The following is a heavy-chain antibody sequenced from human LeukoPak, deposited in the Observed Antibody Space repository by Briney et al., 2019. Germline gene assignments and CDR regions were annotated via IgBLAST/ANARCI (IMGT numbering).Heavy chain of an antibody. D-gene: IGHD1-26*01. CDR2: IYKTGST. V-gene: IGHV4-4*08. Sequence: SETLSLTCTVSGVSIGDYYWGWIRQPPGKGLEWIGYIYKTGSTYYNPSLKSQVTISVDTSKNQFSLKLSSVTAADTAVYYCARTIVGATPFDYWGQGTLVTVSS. J-gene: IGHJ4*02. CDR3: ARTIVGATPFDY. CDR1: GVSIGDYY.